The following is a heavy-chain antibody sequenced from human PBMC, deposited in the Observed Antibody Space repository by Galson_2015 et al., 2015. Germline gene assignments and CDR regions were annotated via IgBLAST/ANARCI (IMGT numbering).Heavy chain of an antibody. CDR3: ARGGGFSYHYGMDV. CDR1: GFTFSSYS. V-gene: IGHV3-21*01. Sequence: SLRLSCAASGFTFSSYSMNWVRQAPGKGLEWVSSISNSTSYINYAESVQVRITISRDNAKNSLYLQMNSRRAEYTAVYYCARGGGFSYHYGMDVWGQGTPVAVSS. D-gene: IGHD5-18*01. CDR2: ISNSTSYI. J-gene: IGHJ6*02.